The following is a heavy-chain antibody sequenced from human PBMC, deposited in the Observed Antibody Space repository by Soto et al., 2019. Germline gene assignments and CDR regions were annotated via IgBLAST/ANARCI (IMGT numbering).Heavy chain of an antibody. CDR3: AKGEEILGDGAFVI. CDR2: IYSGGST. V-gene: IGHV3-53*01. CDR1: GFTVSSNY. J-gene: IGHJ3*02. Sequence: GGSLRLSCAASGFTVSSNYMSWVRQAPGKGLEWVSVIYSGGSTYYADSVKGRFTISRDNSKNTLYLQMNSLRAEDTAVYYCAKGEEILGDGAFVIWGPGTMVHVSS. D-gene: IGHD3-16*01.